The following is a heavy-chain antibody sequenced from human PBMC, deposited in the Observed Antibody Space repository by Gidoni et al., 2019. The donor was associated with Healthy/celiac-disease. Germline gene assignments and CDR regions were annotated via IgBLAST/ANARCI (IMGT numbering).Heavy chain of an antibody. D-gene: IGHD6-13*01. Sequence: EVQLVESGGGLVKPGGSLRLSCAASGFTFSSYSMNWVRQAPGKGLECVSSISSSSSYIYYADSVKGRFTISRDNAKNSLYLQMNSLRAEDTAVYYCARVYGCTSCSRSQQLVELPDYWGQGTLVTVSS. CDR3: ARVYGCTSCSRSQQLVELPDY. CDR2: ISSSSSYI. CDR1: GFTFSSYS. V-gene: IGHV3-21*01. J-gene: IGHJ4*02.